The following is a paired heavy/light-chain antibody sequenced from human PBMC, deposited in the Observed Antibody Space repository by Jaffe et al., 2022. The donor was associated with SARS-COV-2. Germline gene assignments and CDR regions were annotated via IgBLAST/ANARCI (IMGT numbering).Heavy chain of an antibody. D-gene: IGHD4-17*01. J-gene: IGHJ4*02. V-gene: IGHV4-31*03. Sequence: QVQLQESGPGLVKPSQTLSLTCTVSGGSISSGGYYWSWIRQHPGKGLEWIGYIYYSGSTYYNPSLKSRVTISVDTSKNQFSLKLSSVTAADTAVYYCARGAPPDPHYGGKYLPGFLSSYYFDYWGQGTLVTVSS. CDR3: ARGAPPDPHYGGKYLPGFLSSYYFDY. CDR1: GGSISSGGYY. CDR2: IYYSGST.
Light chain of an antibody. CDR3: QQYGSSPET. V-gene: IGKV3-20*01. CDR1: QSVSSSY. CDR2: GAS. J-gene: IGKJ1*01. Sequence: EIVLTQSPGTLSLSPGERATLSCRASQSVSSSYLAWYQQKPGQAPRLLIYGASSRATGIPDRFSGSGSGTDFTLTISRLEPEDFAVYYCQQYGSSPETFGQGTKVEIK.